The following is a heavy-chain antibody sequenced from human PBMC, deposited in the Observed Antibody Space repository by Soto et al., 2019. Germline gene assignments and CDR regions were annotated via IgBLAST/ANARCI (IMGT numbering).Heavy chain of an antibody. CDR3: ARDRAVTNPTYGMDV. Sequence: GGSLRLSCAASGFTFSSYSMNWVRQAPGKGLEWVSSISSSSSYIYYADSVKGRFTISRDNAKNSLYLQMNSLRAEDTAVYYCARDRAVTNPTYGMDVWGQGTTVTVSS. CDR1: GFTFSSYS. CDR2: ISSSSSYI. J-gene: IGHJ6*02. V-gene: IGHV3-21*01. D-gene: IGHD4-17*01.